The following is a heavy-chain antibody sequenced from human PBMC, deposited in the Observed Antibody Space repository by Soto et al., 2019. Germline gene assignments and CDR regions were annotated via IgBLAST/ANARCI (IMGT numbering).Heavy chain of an antibody. Sequence: SETLSLTCTVSGGSISSYYWSWIRQPAGKGLEWVGRIYTSGSTNYNPSLKSRVTMSVDTSKNQFSLKLSSVTAADTAVYYCASGPSGYYDFWSGYYRHYYYGMDVWGQGTTVTVSS. CDR2: IYTSGST. D-gene: IGHD3-3*01. J-gene: IGHJ6*02. CDR1: GGSISSYY. V-gene: IGHV4-4*07. CDR3: ASGPSGYYDFWSGYYRHYYYGMDV.